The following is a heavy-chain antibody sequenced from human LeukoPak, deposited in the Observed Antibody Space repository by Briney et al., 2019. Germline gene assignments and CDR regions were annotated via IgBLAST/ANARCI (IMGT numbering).Heavy chain of an antibody. CDR1: GFTFSDYY. Sequence: GGSLRLSCAASGFTFSDYYMSWIRQAPGKGLEWVSYITSSGNIIYYAASVKGRFTISRDNAKNSLYLQMNSLRAEDTAVYYCARDGYYDFWSGYYPQLFDYWGQGTLVTVSS. CDR2: ITSSGNII. D-gene: IGHD3-3*01. CDR3: ARDGYYDFWSGYYPQLFDY. J-gene: IGHJ4*02. V-gene: IGHV3-11*04.